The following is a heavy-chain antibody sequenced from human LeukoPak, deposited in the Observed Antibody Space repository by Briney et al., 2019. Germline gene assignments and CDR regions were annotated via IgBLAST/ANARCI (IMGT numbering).Heavy chain of an antibody. CDR1: GGSLSSDSYF. J-gene: IGHJ4*02. Sequence: SETLSLTCTVSGGSLSSDSYFWGWIRQPPGQGLEWIGSIYYSGSTYYNPSLKSRVTISVHTSKNQSSLKLSSVTAADTAVYYCARPHIGGSDLTYFDYWGQGTLVTVSS. V-gene: IGHV4-39*01. CDR3: ARPHIGGSDLTYFDY. CDR2: IYYSGST. D-gene: IGHD1-26*01.